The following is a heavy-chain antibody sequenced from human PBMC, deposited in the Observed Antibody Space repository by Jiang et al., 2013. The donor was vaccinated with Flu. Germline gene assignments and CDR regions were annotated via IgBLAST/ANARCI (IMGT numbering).Heavy chain of an antibody. J-gene: IGHJ4*02. Sequence: VQLLESGGGLIQPGGSLRLSRAASGFTVSSNYMSWVRQAPGKGLEWVSVIYSGGSTYYADSVKGRFTISRDNSKNTLYLQMNSLRAEDTAVYYCARDRIAAAGTYFDYWGQGTLVTVSS. CDR3: ARDRIAAAGTYFDY. V-gene: IGHV3-53*01. CDR1: GFTVSSNY. D-gene: IGHD6-13*01. CDR2: IYSGGST.